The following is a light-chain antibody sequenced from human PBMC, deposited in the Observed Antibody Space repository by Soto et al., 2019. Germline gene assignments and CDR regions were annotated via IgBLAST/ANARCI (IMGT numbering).Light chain of an antibody. CDR2: KAS. CDR1: QTISSW. CDR3: QHYNSYSEA. Sequence: DIQMTQSPSTLSGPVGDRVTITCRASQTISSWLAWYQQKPGKAPKLLIYKASTLKSGVPSRFSGSGSGTEFTLTISSLQHDDFATYYCQHYNSYSEAFGQGTKV. V-gene: IGKV1-5*03. J-gene: IGKJ1*01.